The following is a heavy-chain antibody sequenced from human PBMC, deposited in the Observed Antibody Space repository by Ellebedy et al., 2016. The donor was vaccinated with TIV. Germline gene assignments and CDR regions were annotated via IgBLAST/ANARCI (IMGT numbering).Heavy chain of an antibody. D-gene: IGHD2-21*02. CDR3: GRALGGGDCY. CDR1: GFTFSSYW. V-gene: IGHV3-7*01. J-gene: IGHJ4*02. CDR2: IKQDGSEK. Sequence: GESLKISXAASGFTFSSYWMNWVRQAPGKGLEWVANIKQDGSEKNYMNSVKGRFTISRDNAKNSLYLQMNSLRAEDTAVYYCGRALGGGDCYWGQGTLVTVSS.